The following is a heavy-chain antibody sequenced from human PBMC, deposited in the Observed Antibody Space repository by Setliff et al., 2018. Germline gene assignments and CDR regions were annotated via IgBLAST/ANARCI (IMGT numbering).Heavy chain of an antibody. CDR3: ARGYYDSYARYYVVGDY. Sequence: ASVKVSCKASGFVFTNYAITWVRQAPGQGLEWMGWISPIYGYTSYAQKFQDRVTITADTSTGTAYLELRSLTSDDTAVYYCARGYYDSYARYYVVGDYWGQGTPVTVSS. CDR2: ISPIYGYT. D-gene: IGHD3-22*01. CDR1: GFVFTNYA. J-gene: IGHJ4*02. V-gene: IGHV1-18*01.